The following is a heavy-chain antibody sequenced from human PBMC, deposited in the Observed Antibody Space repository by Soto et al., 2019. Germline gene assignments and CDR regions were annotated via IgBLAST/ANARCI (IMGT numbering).Heavy chain of an antibody. J-gene: IGHJ3*01. Sequence: QLGESWGGFVQPGGSLKLSGAGSGCTFSGLAVHWVRQGSGKWLELIGRIRRNTNNYATTYTVLMKGYFVISRDDSQRTSYLHMSTLRTEDTAVYYCAVATARTYCAEDCYTNAFGFWGQATMVIV. D-gene: IGHD2-21*01. V-gene: IGHV3-73*01. CDR2: IRRNTNNYAT. CDR1: GCTFSGLA. CDR3: AVATARTYCAEDCYTNAFGF.